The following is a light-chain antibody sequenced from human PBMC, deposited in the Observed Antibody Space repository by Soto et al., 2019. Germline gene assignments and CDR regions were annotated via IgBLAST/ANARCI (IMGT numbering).Light chain of an antibody. V-gene: IGKV3-15*01. CDR3: QRYNDWTLT. Sequence: IVMTQSPATLSVSPGERVTLSCRASQGLGITLAWYRQKPGQTPRLLIYGASTRATGIPARFSGSGSGTEFTLTINSRQSEESAVYYCQRYNDWTLTFGGGTQVEIK. CDR2: GAS. J-gene: IGKJ4*01. CDR1: QGLGIT.